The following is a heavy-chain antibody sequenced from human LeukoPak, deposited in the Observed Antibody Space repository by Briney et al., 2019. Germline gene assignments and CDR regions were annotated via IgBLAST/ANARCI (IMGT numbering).Heavy chain of an antibody. V-gene: IGHV4-4*07. CDR3: ARGRGPLVWLQGALAFDI. Sequence: PSETLSLTCTVSGGSISSYFWSWIRQPPGKGLEWMGRIYTSGSTNYNPSLKSRVTMSVDTSKNQFSLKLSSVTAADTAVYYCARGRGPLVWLQGALAFDIWGQGTMVTVSS. D-gene: IGHD5-24*01. CDR1: GGSISSYF. CDR2: IYTSGST. J-gene: IGHJ3*02.